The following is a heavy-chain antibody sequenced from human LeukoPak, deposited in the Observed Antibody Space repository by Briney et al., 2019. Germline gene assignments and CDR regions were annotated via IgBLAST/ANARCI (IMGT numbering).Heavy chain of an antibody. CDR1: GGSISSYY. V-gene: IGHV4-59*08. Sequence: SSETLSLTCTVSGGSISSYYWSWIRQPPGKELEWIGYIYSSGSTNYNPSLKSRVTISVDTSKNQFSLKLSSVTATDTAVYYCARQSGTRGNGDWFDPWGRGTLVTVSS. J-gene: IGHJ5*02. D-gene: IGHD1-7*01. CDR3: ARQSGTRGNGDWFDP. CDR2: IYSSGST.